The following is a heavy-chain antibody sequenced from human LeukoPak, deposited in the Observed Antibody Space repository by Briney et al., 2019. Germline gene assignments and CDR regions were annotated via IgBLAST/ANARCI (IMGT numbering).Heavy chain of an antibody. CDR3: ARAVIKVYGIGGWFDP. CDR1: GYSFTGYY. D-gene: IGHD2-8*01. J-gene: IGHJ5*02. CDR2: INPNSGGT. V-gene: IGHV1-2*02. Sequence: GASVKVSCKASGYSFTGYYIHWVRQAPGQGLEWMGWINPNSGGTNYAQKFQGRVTMTRDTSISTAYMELSRLRSDDTAVYYCARAVIKVYGIGGWFDPWGQGTLVTVSS.